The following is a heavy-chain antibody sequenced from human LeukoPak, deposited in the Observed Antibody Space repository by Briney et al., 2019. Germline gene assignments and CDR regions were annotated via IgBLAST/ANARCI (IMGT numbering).Heavy chain of an antibody. CDR1: GFTFNNYA. CDR3: AKVTYDYVWGSYEN. V-gene: IGHV3-23*01. Sequence: GGSLRLSCAASGFTFNNYAMSWVRQAPGKGLEWVSALSGSGESTYYADAVKGRFTISRDNSKNTVHLQMNGLRAEDTAVYHCAKVTYDYVWGSYENWGQGTLVTVSS. J-gene: IGHJ4*02. CDR2: LSGSGEST. D-gene: IGHD3-16*01.